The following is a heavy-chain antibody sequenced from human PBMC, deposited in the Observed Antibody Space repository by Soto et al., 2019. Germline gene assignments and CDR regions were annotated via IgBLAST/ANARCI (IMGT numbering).Heavy chain of an antibody. Sequence: EVQLVESGGGLVQPGGSLRLSCAASGFTFSSYWMSWVRQAPGKGLEWVANIKQDGSEKYYVDSVKGRFTISRDNAKNPLYLQMNRLRAEDTAVYYCARENGYSSSWSSGYFDYWGQGTLVTVSS. V-gene: IGHV3-7*04. CDR1: GFTFSSYW. J-gene: IGHJ4*02. CDR2: IKQDGSEK. D-gene: IGHD6-13*01. CDR3: ARENGYSSSWSSGYFDY.